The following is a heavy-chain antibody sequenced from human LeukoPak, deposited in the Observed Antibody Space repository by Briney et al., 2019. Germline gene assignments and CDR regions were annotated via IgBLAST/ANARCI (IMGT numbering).Heavy chain of an antibody. J-gene: IGHJ5*02. CDR3: ARGWGVPAATRAFWFDP. CDR1: GGSISSSSYY. CDR2: IYYSGST. D-gene: IGHD2-2*01. V-gene: IGHV4-39*01. Sequence: TPSETLSLTCTVSGGSISSSSYYWGWIRQPPGKGLEWIGSIYYSGSTYYNPSLKSRVTISVDTSKNQFSLKLSSVTAADTAVYYCARGWGVPAATRAFWFDPWGQGTLVTVSS.